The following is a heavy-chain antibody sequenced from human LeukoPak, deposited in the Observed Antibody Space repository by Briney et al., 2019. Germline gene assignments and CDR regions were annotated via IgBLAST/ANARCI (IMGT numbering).Heavy chain of an antibody. V-gene: IGHV1-69*05. CDR2: IIPIFGST. CDR3: ARGMRSHYYDYTSLYYYYLDL. Sequence: SVKVSCKASAGSFSGQAVTWVRQAPGQGLECLGRIIPIFGSTEYAQKFQGRVTITTDKSATTAYMELTSLRSDDTAVYYCARGMRSHYYDYTSLYYYYLDLWGKGTMVTVSS. J-gene: IGHJ6*03. CDR1: AGSFSGQA. D-gene: IGHD3-16*01.